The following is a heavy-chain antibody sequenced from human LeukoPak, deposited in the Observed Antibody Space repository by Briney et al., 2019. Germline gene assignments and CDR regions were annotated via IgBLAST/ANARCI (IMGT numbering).Heavy chain of an antibody. Sequence: GGSLRLSCAASGFIFSSYAMSWVRQAPGKGLEWVSPISGSGGSTYYADSVKGRFPISRDNSKNTVYLQMNSLRAEDTAVYYCAKDRSCTNDVCHGDFDYWGQGTLVTVSS. V-gene: IGHV3-23*01. CDR3: AKDRSCTNDVCHGDFDY. CDR2: ISGSGGST. J-gene: IGHJ4*02. D-gene: IGHD2-8*01. CDR1: GFIFSSYA.